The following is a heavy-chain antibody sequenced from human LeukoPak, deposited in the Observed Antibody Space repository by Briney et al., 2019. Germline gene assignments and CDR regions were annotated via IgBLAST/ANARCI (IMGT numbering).Heavy chain of an antibody. J-gene: IGHJ4*02. D-gene: IGHD5-18*01. Sequence: SETLSLTCTVSGGSISSSSYYWGWIRQPPGKGLEWIGSIYHSGSTYYNPSLKSRVTISVDTSKNQFSLKLSSVTAADTAVYYCASGGDSYSYVQYYFDYWGQGTLVTVSS. CDR1: GGSISSSSYY. V-gene: IGHV4-39*07. CDR2: IYHSGST. CDR3: ASGGDSYSYVQYYFDY.